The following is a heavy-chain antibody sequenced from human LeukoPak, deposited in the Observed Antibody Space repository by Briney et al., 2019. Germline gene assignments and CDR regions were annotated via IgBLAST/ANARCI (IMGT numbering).Heavy chain of an antibody. V-gene: IGHV3-48*03. CDR3: ARGDPHADL. J-gene: IGHJ5*02. Sequence: GGSLRLSCAASGFDLNTYEMNWVRQAPGKGLEWIADITISGHTKNYADSVKGRFTISRDNAGTSLYLQMNSLRVEDKGVYYCARGDPHADLWGQGTLVTVSS. CDR2: ITISGHTK. CDR1: GFDLNTYE.